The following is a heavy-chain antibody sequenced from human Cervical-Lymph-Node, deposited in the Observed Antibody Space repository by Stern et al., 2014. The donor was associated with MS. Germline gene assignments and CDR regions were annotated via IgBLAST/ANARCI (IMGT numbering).Heavy chain of an antibody. V-gene: IGHV1-46*01. CDR1: GYTFTYYY. CDR2: INPGGGST. CDR3: ARSIREYAYGCDY. D-gene: IGHD3-16*01. Sequence: VQLLESGAEVKKPGASVKVSCKASGYTFTYYYMHWVRQAPGQGLEWMGLINPGGGSTTYAQKFQGRVTLTRDTSTSTVYMELSSVRSDDTAVYYCARSIREYAYGCDYWGQGTLVTVSS. J-gene: IGHJ4*02.